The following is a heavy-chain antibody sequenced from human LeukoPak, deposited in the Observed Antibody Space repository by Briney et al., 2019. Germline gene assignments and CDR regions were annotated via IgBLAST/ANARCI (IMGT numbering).Heavy chain of an antibody. J-gene: IGHJ4*02. Sequence: ASVTVSCKASGGTFSSYAISWVRQAPGQGLEWMGGIIPIFGTANYAQKFQGRVTITTDESTSTAYMELRSLRSEDTAVYYCASRVTGTTGSDYWGQGTLVTVSS. CDR3: ASRVTGTTGSDY. D-gene: IGHD1-7*01. CDR1: GGTFSSYA. V-gene: IGHV1-69*05. CDR2: IIPIFGTA.